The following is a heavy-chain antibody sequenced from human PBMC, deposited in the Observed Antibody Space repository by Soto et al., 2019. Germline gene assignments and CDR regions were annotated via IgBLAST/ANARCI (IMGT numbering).Heavy chain of an antibody. D-gene: IGHD3-3*01. CDR3: AKVMAQYDFWSGSQK. CDR1: GFTFDDYA. CDR2: ISWNGGSI. V-gene: IGHV3-9*01. J-gene: IGHJ4*02. Sequence: EVQLMESGGGLVQPGRSLRLSCAASGFTFDDYAMHWDRQAPGKGLEWVSGISWNGGSIHYADSVKGRFTISSDNAKSSRLLQMNSLRAEDTAFYYCAKVMAQYDFWSGSQKWGQGSLVTVSS.